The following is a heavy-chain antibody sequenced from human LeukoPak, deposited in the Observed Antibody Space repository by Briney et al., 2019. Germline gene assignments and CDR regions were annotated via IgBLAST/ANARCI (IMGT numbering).Heavy chain of an antibody. CDR2: ITSGSSHI. J-gene: IGHJ6*03. CDR3: ARDPYSGSYGADYYYYMDV. V-gene: IGHV3-21*01. Sequence: GGSLRLSCAASGFTFSSYAMNWVRQTPGQGLEWVSSITSGSSHIYYADSVKGRFTISRDNAKSSLYLQMNSLRAEDTAVYYCARDPYSGSYGADYYYYMDVWGKGTTVTISS. CDR1: GFTFSSYA. D-gene: IGHD1-26*01.